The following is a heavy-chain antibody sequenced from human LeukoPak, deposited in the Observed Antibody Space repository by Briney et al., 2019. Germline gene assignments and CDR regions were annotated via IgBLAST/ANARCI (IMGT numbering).Heavy chain of an antibody. D-gene: IGHD6-19*01. Sequence: PSETLSLTCTVSGGSISTFSWTWIRQPPGKGLEWIGSVQSTSNNYNPAFQSRVATSVDTAKNQFFLRLNSVTSADTAVYYCARGTTVASGMQFWGHGSLVTVSS. V-gene: IGHV4-59*01. CDR2: VQSTSN. CDR1: GGSISTFS. J-gene: IGHJ4*01. CDR3: ARGTTVASGMQF.